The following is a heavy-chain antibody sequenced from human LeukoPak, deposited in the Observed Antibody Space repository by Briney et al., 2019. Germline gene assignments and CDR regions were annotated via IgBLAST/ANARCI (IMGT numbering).Heavy chain of an antibody. CDR1: GYTFTSYG. CDR2: ISAYNGNT. Sequence: EASVKVSCKTSGYTFTSYGISWVRQAPGHGFEWMGWISAYNGNTNYAQKLQGRVTMTTDTSTSTAYMELRSLRSDDTAVYYCAREGDSSGYYWWYFDLWGRGTLVTVSS. V-gene: IGHV1-18*01. CDR3: AREGDSSGYYWWYFDL. D-gene: IGHD3-22*01. J-gene: IGHJ2*01.